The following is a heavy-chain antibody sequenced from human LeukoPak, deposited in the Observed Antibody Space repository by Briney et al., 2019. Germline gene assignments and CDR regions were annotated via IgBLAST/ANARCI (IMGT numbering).Heavy chain of an antibody. J-gene: IGHJ4*02. V-gene: IGHV3-30*02. CDR3: AKPLSGSPYYFDF. Sequence: PGGSLRPSCAASGFNFSSYGMHWGRQNSGKGLEWLTFMRYDGSYKTYVDSVKGRFTISRDNSKNTVYLQMSSLKTEDTAVYYCAKPLSGSPYYFDFWGQGTLVTVSS. CDR2: MRYDGSYK. CDR1: GFNFSSYG. D-gene: IGHD1-26*01.